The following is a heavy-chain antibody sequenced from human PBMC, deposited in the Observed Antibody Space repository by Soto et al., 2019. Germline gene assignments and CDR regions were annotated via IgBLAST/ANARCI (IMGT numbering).Heavy chain of an antibody. CDR3: ARGPVAVDRKNWSDP. CDR1: GGTFSSYA. D-gene: IGHD6-19*01. V-gene: IGHV1-69*06. CDR2: IIPIFGTA. Sequence: GASVKVSCKASGGTFSSYAISWVLQAPGQGLGWMGGIIPIFGTATYAQKFQGRVTITADKSTSTAYMELSSLRSEDTAVYYCARGPVAVDRKNWSDPWGQGTLVTVSS. J-gene: IGHJ5*02.